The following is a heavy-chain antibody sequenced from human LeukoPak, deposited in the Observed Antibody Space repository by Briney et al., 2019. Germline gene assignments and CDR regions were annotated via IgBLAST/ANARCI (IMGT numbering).Heavy chain of an antibody. Sequence: GESLKISCKGSGYSFTSYWIGWVRQMPGKGLEWMGIIYPGDSDTRYSPSFQGQVTISADKSISTAYLQWSSLKASDTAMYYCARHVLGSGSYPQIDYWGQGTLVTVSS. D-gene: IGHD3-10*01. CDR2: IYPGDSDT. J-gene: IGHJ4*02. V-gene: IGHV5-51*01. CDR1: GYSFTSYW. CDR3: ARHVLGSGSYPQIDY.